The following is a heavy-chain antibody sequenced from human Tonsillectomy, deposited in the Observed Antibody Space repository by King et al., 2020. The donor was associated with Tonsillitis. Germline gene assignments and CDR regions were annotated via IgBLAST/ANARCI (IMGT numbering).Heavy chain of an antibody. CDR1: GFSLRNSRMG. V-gene: IGHV2-26*01. D-gene: IGHD6-13*01. Sequence: FTLKESGPVLVKPTETLTLTCTVSGFSLRNSRMGVSWIRQPPGKALEWLAHIFSNDEKSYSTFLNTRLTISKDTSKSQVVLTMTDMDPVDTATYYCARTPSSSASDGYFQHWGQGTLVTVSS. CDR2: IFSNDEK. CDR3: ARTPSSSASDGYFQH. J-gene: IGHJ1*01.